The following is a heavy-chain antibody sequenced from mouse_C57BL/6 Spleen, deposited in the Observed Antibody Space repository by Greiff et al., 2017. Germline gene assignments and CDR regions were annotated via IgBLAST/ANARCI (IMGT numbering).Heavy chain of an antibody. CDR2: IHPNSGST. J-gene: IGHJ4*01. D-gene: IGHD1-1*01. Sequence: QVQLQQPGAELVKPGASVTLSCKASGYTFTSYWMHWVKQRPGQGLEWIGMIHPNSGSTNYNEKFKSKATLTVDKSSSTAYMQLSSLTSEDSAVYYCARGGHYYGSSFAMDYWGQGTSVTVSS. V-gene: IGHV1-64*01. CDR1: GYTFTSYW. CDR3: ARGGHYYGSSFAMDY.